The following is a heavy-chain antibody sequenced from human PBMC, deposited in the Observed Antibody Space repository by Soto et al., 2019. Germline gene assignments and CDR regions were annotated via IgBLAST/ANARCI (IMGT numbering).Heavy chain of an antibody. CDR2: INGGNGHT. J-gene: IGHJ6*01. CDR1: GYTFSTYA. D-gene: IGHD1-1*01. Sequence: QVQVVQSGAEVKKPGASVKVSCKASGYTFSTYALHWVRQAPGQGLEWMGWINGGNGHTRYSQKFKDRVTISRDTPASTAYMERSGLRSEDTAVYYCARGKGMEENYYYYGMDVW. V-gene: IGHV1-3*01. CDR3: ARGKGMEENYYYYGMDV.